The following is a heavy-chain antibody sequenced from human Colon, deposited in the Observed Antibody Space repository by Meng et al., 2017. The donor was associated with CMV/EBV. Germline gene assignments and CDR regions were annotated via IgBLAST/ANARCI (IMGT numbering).Heavy chain of an antibody. CDR1: GYTFSGYY. D-gene: IGHD6-13*01. CDR3: ARYTASHGTSGFDP. CDR2: IGPSSGGT. Sequence: ASGYTFSGYYMHWVRQAPGQGLEWMGWIGPSSGGTNYAQKFRGRVTMTRDTSISTAYMELSRLRSDDTAMYYCARYTASHGTSGFDPWGQGTLVTVSS. V-gene: IGHV1-2*02. J-gene: IGHJ5*02.